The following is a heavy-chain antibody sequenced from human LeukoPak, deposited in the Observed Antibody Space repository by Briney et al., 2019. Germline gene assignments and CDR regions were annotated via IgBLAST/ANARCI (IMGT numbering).Heavy chain of an antibody. CDR3: AKGVFGSGSYREYFEQ. J-gene: IGHJ1*01. CDR1: GFTFNNYA. D-gene: IGHD3-10*01. Sequence: PGGSLRLSCTASGFTFNNYAMSWVRQAPGKGLEWVSASSASGDSPYYADSVKGRFTISRDNSKNTLDLQMNSLRVEDTAVYYCAKGVFGSGSYREYFEQWGQAPWSPSPQ. CDR2: SSASGDSP. V-gene: IGHV3-23*01.